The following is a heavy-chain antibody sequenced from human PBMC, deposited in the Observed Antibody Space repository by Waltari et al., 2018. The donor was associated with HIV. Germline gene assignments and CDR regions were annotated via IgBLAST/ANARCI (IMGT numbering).Heavy chain of an antibody. CDR1: VGSFSGYY. Sequence: QVHLQQWGAGLLRPSETLSLTCAVYVGSFSGYYWSWIRQSSGKGLEWIGEINHSGASNYNPSLKSRVTISVDTSKNQFSLRVSSVTAADTALHHCARRTEAVMGPFDIWGQGTMVTVSS. J-gene: IGHJ3*02. CDR3: ARRTEAVMGPFDI. CDR2: INHSGAS. V-gene: IGHV4-34*01. D-gene: IGHD1-26*01.